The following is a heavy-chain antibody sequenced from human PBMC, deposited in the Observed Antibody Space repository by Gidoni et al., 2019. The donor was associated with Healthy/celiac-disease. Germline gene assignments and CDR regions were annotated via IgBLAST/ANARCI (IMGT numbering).Heavy chain of an antibody. CDR1: GFTFSSYG. CDR2: ISYDGSNK. D-gene: IGHD3-22*01. CDR3: AKDPTHEKYYYDSSGYYLHYYYG. V-gene: IGHV3-30*18. Sequence: QVQLVESGGGVVQPGRSLRLSCAASGFTFSSYGMHWVRQAPGKGLEWVAVISYDGSNKYSADSVKGRFTISRDNSKNTLYLQMNSLRAEDTAVYYCAKDPTHEKYYYDSSGYYLHYYYG. J-gene: IGHJ6*01.